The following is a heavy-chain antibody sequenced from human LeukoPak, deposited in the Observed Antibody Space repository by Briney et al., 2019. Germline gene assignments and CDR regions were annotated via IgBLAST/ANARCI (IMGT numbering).Heavy chain of an antibody. Sequence: ASVKVSCKASGYTFTAYAMNWVRQAPGQGLEWMGWINTNTGNPTYAQGFTGRFVFSLDTSVSTAYLQISSLKAEDTAVYYCASRDGYNYVDAFDIWGQGTMVTVSS. CDR1: GYTFTAYA. CDR3: ASRDGYNYVDAFDI. J-gene: IGHJ3*02. CDR2: INTNTGNP. V-gene: IGHV7-4-1*02. D-gene: IGHD5-24*01.